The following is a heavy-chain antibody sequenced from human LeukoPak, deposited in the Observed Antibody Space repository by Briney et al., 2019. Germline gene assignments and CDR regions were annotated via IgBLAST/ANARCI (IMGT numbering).Heavy chain of an antibody. D-gene: IGHD1-26*01. Sequence: GGSLRLSCAASGFTFSSYGMHWVRQAPGKGLEWAAFIRYDGSNKYYADSVKGRFTISRDNSKNTLYLQMNSLRAEDTAVYYCAKDTDRDGSYGYFQHWGQGTLVTVSS. CDR1: GFTFSSYG. CDR3: AKDTDRDGSYGYFQH. J-gene: IGHJ1*01. V-gene: IGHV3-30*02. CDR2: IRYDGSNK.